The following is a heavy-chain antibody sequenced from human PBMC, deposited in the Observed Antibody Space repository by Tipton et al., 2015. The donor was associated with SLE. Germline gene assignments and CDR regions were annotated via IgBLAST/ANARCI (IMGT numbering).Heavy chain of an antibody. CDR2: IYTDGSRT. CDR1: GFTFSTYW. V-gene: IGHV3-74*01. CDR3: ARGRMDFGDV. Sequence: GSLRLSCAASGFTFSTYWMHWVRQAPGKGLVWVSRIYTDGSRTHYADSVRGRFTISRDNAKNTLYLQMNSLRAEDTAAYYCARGRMDFGDVWGKGTTVTVSS. J-gene: IGHJ6*04. D-gene: IGHD2-2*03.